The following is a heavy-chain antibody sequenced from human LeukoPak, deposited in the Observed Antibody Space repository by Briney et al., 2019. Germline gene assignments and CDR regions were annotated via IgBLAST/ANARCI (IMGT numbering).Heavy chain of an antibody. D-gene: IGHD6-19*01. J-gene: IGHJ4*02. Sequence: GESLKISCKGSGYSFTSCWIGWVRQMPGKGLEWMGIIYPGDSDTRYSPSFQGQVTISADKSISTAYLQWSSLKASDTAMYYCARLGPAVAGTTFADYWGQGTLVTVSS. CDR2: IYPGDSDT. CDR3: ARLGPAVAGTTFADY. CDR1: GYSFTSCW. V-gene: IGHV5-51*01.